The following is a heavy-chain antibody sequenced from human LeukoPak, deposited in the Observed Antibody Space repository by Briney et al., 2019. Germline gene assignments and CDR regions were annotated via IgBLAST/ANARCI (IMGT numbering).Heavy chain of an antibody. CDR2: ISSSGSTI. D-gene: IGHD3-3*01. Sequence: GGSPRLSCAASGFTFSDYYMSWIRQAPGKGLEWVSYISSSGSTIYYADSVKGRFTISRDNAKNSLYLQMNSLRAEDTAVYYCARDMDTYYDFWSGYPSFDYWGQGTLVTVSS. J-gene: IGHJ4*02. CDR3: ARDMDTYYDFWSGYPSFDY. V-gene: IGHV3-11*04. CDR1: GFTFSDYY.